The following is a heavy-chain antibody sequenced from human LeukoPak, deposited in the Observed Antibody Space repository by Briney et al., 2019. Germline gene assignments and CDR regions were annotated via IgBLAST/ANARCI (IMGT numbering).Heavy chain of an antibody. J-gene: IGHJ3*02. CDR3: AREVLRRAFDI. CDR2: IYYSGST. CDR1: GGSISSSSYY. D-gene: IGHD3-3*01. V-gene: IGHV4-39*07. Sequence: SETLSLTCTVSGGSISSSSYYRGWIRQPPGKGLEWIGSIYYSGSTNYNPSLKSRVTMSVDTSKNQFSLKLSSVTAADTAVYYCAREVLRRAFDIWGQGTMVTVSS.